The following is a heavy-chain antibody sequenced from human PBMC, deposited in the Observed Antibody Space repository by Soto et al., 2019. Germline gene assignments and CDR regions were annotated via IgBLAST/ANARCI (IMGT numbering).Heavy chain of an antibody. CDR3: ARDRGYYYDSSATDY. CDR1: GFTFSSYW. J-gene: IGHJ4*02. CDR2: INSDGSST. D-gene: IGHD3-22*01. Sequence: GGSLRLSCAASGFTFSSYWMHWVRQAPGKGLVWVSRINSDGSSTSYADSVKGRFTISRDNAKNTLYLQMNSLRAEDTAVYYCARDRGYYYDSSATDYWGQGTLVTVSS. V-gene: IGHV3-74*01.